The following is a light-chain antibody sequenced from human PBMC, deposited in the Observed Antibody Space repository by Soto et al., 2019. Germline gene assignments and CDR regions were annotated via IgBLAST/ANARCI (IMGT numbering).Light chain of an antibody. Sequence: EIVMTQSPGTLSVSPGERATLSCRASQSIGSNLAWYQQKPGQAPRLLIYGASTRATGSPARFSGSGSGTEFTLTISSLQSEDFAVYYCQQYNNWPSSTFAQGPKVAIK. V-gene: IGKV3-15*01. J-gene: IGKJ1*01. CDR3: QQYNNWPSST. CDR2: GAS. CDR1: QSIGSN.